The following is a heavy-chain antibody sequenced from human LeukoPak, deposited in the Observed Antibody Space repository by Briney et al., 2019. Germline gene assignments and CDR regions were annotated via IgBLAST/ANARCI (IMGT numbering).Heavy chain of an antibody. D-gene: IGHD1/OR15-1a*01. CDR2: MNPNSGNT. Sequence: ASVKVSCKASGYTFTSCDINWVRQATGQGLEWMGWMNPNSGNTGYAQKFQGRVTMTRNTSISTAYMELSSLRAEDTAVYYCARDGGPNSYYYYGMDVWGQGTTVTVSS. CDR3: ARDGGPNSYYYYGMDV. CDR1: GYTFTSCD. J-gene: IGHJ6*02. V-gene: IGHV1-8*01.